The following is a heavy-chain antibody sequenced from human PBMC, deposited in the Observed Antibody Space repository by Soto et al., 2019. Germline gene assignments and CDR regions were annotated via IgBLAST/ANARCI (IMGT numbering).Heavy chain of an antibody. CDR3: ARRDCSSTSCYTDYYYGMDV. Sequence: GESLKISCKGSGYSFTSYWISWVRQMPGKGLEWMGRIDPSDSYTNYSPSFQGHVTISADKSISTAYLQWSSLKASDTAMYYCARRDCSSTSCYTDYYYGMDVWSQGTTVTVS. CDR1: GYSFTSYW. J-gene: IGHJ6*02. CDR2: IDPSDSYT. V-gene: IGHV5-10-1*01. D-gene: IGHD2-2*02.